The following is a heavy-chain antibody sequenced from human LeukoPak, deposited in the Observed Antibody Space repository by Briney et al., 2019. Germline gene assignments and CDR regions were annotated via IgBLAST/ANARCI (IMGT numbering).Heavy chain of an antibody. J-gene: IGHJ5*02. CDR2: IYYSGST. Sequence: SETLSLTCSVSGGSISSSSYYWGWIRQPPGKGLEWIGSIYYSGSTYYNPSLKSRVTISVDTSKNQFSLKLSSVTAADTAVYYCARTYYYGSGSSNWFDPWGQGTLVTVSS. D-gene: IGHD3-10*01. V-gene: IGHV4-39*01. CDR1: GGSISSSSYY. CDR3: ARTYYYGSGSSNWFDP.